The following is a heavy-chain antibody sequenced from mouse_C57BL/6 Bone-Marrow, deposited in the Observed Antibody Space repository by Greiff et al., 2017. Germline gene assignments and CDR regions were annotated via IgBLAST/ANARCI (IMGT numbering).Heavy chain of an antibody. Sequence: QVQLQQPGAELVKPGASVKLSCKASGYTFTSYWMHWVKQRPGQGLEWIGMIHPNSGSTNYNEKFKSKATLTVDKSSSTAYMQLSSLTSEDSAVYHCAREDKVYYSNYVWYFDVWGTGTTVTVSS. D-gene: IGHD2-5*01. J-gene: IGHJ1*03. CDR2: IHPNSGST. CDR1: GYTFTSYW. V-gene: IGHV1-64*01. CDR3: AREDKVYYSNYVWYFDV.